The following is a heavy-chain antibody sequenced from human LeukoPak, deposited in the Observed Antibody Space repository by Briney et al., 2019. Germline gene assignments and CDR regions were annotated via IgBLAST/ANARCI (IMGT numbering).Heavy chain of an antibody. CDR2: INHSGST. CDR3: ARAPRLGLQYYYYYYMDV. V-gene: IGHV4-34*01. J-gene: IGHJ6*03. D-gene: IGHD2-21*02. Sequence: PSETLSLTCAVYGGSFSGYYWSWIRQPPGKGLEWIGEINHSGSTNYNPSLKSRVTISVDTSKNQFSLKLSSVTAADTAVYYCARAPRLGLQYYYYYYMDVWGKGTTVTVSS. CDR1: GGSFSGYY.